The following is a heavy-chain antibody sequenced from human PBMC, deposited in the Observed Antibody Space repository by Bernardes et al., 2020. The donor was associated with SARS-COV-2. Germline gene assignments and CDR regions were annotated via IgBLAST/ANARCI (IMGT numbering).Heavy chain of an antibody. CDR2: FDPEDGET. Sequence: ASVKVSCKVSGYTLTELSMHWVRQAPGKGLEWMGGFDPEDGETIYAQKFQGRVTMTEDTSTDTAYMELSSLRSEDTAVYYCAISGIGAMRRGQITDYYYYYGMDVWGQGTTVTVSS. V-gene: IGHV1-24*01. J-gene: IGHJ6*02. CDR1: GYTLTELS. CDR3: AISGIGAMRRGQITDYYYYYGMDV. D-gene: IGHD5-12*01.